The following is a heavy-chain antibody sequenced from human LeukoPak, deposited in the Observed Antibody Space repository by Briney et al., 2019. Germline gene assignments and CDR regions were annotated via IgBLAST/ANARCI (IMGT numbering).Heavy chain of an antibody. J-gene: IGHJ4*02. D-gene: IGHD6-13*01. V-gene: IGHV1-2*02. Sequence: ASVKVSCKASGYTFTSYGISWVRQAPGQGLEWMGWINPNSGGTNYAQKFQGRVTMTRDTSISTAYMELSRLRSDDTAVYYCARDLGAAAGDYWGQGTLVTVSS. CDR3: ARDLGAAAGDY. CDR1: GYTFTSYG. CDR2: INPNSGGT.